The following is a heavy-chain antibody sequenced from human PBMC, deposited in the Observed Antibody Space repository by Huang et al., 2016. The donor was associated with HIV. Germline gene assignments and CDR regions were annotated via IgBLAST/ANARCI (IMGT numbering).Heavy chain of an antibody. CDR2: IYWDNEE. J-gene: IGHJ4*02. D-gene: IGHD6-13*01. CDR1: GFSLTSSGVA. V-gene: IGHV2-5*02. CDR3: VHRLRYGKWYVVY. Sequence: QITLKESGPTLVKPTQTLTLTCPFSGFSLTSSGVAVGWIRQPPGKALEWLALIYWDNEERFSPSLKTRLTITKDTPKNEVVLTMTNMDPVDTATYYCVHRLRYGKWYVVYWGQGVLVTVSS.